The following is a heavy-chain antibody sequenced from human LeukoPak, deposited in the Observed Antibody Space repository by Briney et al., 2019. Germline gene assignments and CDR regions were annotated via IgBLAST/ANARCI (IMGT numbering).Heavy chain of an antibody. Sequence: SETLSLTCADYGGSFRGYYWSWIRQHPGTGLEWIGEINHSGSTNYNLSLQSRVTISVDTSKNQFSLELRSVTAADTAVYYRARERYSSRTSFPEYSQHWGQGTLATVHS. CDR3: ARERYSSRTSFPEYSQH. D-gene: IGHD2-2*01. CDR2: INHSGST. V-gene: IGHV4-34*01. CDR1: GGSFRGYY. J-gene: IGHJ1*01.